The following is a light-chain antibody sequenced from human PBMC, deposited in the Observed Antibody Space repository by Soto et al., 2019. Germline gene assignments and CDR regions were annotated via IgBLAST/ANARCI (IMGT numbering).Light chain of an antibody. CDR1: LSVGSS. J-gene: IGKJ5*01. CDR3: QQYNAWPPIS. Sequence: EIVMTQSPATLSVSPGERATLSCRASLSVGSSLAWYQQKPGQAPRLLIYGASTRVTGIPARFSGSGSGTEFPLTIRSLQSEDFAVYYCQQYNAWPPISFGQGTRLEIK. CDR2: GAS. V-gene: IGKV3-15*01.